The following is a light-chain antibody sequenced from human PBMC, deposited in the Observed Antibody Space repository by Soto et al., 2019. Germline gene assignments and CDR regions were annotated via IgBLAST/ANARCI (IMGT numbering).Light chain of an antibody. J-gene: IGKJ1*01. CDR3: QQYGSSPT. V-gene: IGKV3-20*01. CDR2: GAS. CDR1: QSVRTNY. Sequence: EIVFTHSSGTLSFSPVERATLSCRASQSVRTNYLAWYQQKPGQAPRLLIYGASSRATGIPDRFSGSGSGTDFTLTISRLETEDFVVYYCQQYGSSPTFGQGTKVDIK.